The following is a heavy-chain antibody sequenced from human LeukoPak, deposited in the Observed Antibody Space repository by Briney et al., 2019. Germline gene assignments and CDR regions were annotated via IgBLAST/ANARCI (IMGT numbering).Heavy chain of an antibody. Sequence: PGGSPILCCAASGFTFSSYSRNWVRQAPGKGLEWVSSISSSSSYIYYADSVKGRFTISRDNAKNSLYLQMNSLRAEDTAVYYCARDPDYGSDWFDPWGQGTL. CDR1: GFTFSSYS. CDR3: ARDPDYGSDWFDP. V-gene: IGHV3-21*01. CDR2: ISSSSSYI. J-gene: IGHJ5*02. D-gene: IGHD3-10*01.